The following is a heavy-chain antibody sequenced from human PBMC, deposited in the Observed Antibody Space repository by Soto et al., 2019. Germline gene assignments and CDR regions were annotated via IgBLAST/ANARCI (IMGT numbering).Heavy chain of an antibody. CDR2: TTAILGTR. D-gene: IGHD5-18*01. CDR1: GDTLSHYG. J-gene: IGHJ4*02. V-gene: IGHV1-69*13. CDR3: AAGDSSDTGDH. Sequence: SVKVSCKASGDTLSHYGVSWVRQVPGKGLEWIGGTTAILGTRDYAQKFQGRMTITSDESTTTSYMELNSLTSDDTAVYYCAAGDSSDTGDHWGQGTLVTVSS.